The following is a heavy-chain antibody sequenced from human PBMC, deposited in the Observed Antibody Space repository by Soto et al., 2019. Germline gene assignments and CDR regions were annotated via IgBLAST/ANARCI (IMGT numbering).Heavy chain of an antibody. V-gene: IGHV2-5*01. CDR2: IYWNDDK. CDR3: AHFHPAVGY. CDR1: GFSLSTSGVG. D-gene: IGHD6-25*01. J-gene: IGHJ4*02. Sequence: SGPYAGEPTQTLTLTCTFSGFSLSTSGVGVGWIRQPPGKALEWLALIYWNDDKRYSPSLKSRLTITKDTSKNEVVLTMTNMDPVDTATYYCAHFHPAVGYWGQGTLVTVSS.